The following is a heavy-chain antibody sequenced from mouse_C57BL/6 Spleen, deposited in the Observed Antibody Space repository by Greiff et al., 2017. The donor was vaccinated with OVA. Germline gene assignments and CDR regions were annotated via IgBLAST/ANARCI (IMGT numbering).Heavy chain of an antibody. D-gene: IGHD2-4*01. CDR3: AGYDYDGDYYYAMDY. CDR1: GYAFSSSW. Sequence: QVQLKESGPELVKPGASVKISCKASGYAFSSSWMNWVKQRPGKGLEWIGRIYPGDGDTNYNGKFKGKATLTADKSSSTAYMQLSSLTSEDSAVYFCAGYDYDGDYYYAMDYWGQGTSVTVSS. CDR2: IYPGDGDT. J-gene: IGHJ4*01. V-gene: IGHV1-82*01.